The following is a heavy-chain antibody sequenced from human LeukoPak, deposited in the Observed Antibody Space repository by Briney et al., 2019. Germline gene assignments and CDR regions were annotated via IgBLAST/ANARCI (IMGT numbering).Heavy chain of an antibody. J-gene: IGHJ4*02. CDR2: FSGSRGGT. Sequence: GGSLRLSCAASGFTFSSYAMSWVRQAPGKGLEWVSSFSGSRGGTYYADSVKGRFTISRDDSKNTLFLQMNSLRAEDTAVYYCAKLGSGSCYSQLDYWGQGTLVTVSS. V-gene: IGHV3-23*01. CDR3: AKLGSGSCYSQLDY. CDR1: GFTFSSYA. D-gene: IGHD2-15*01.